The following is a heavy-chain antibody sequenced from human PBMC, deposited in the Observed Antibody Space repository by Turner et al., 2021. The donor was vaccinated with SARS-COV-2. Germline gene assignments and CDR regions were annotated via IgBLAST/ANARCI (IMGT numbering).Heavy chain of an antibody. J-gene: IGHJ4*02. Sequence: QVQLQESGPGLVKPSETLSLTCNVSGASVSTGSYYWSWIRQPPGKGLEWIGYIFNSGSPNYNPSLKSRATISVDTSKNQFSLKLSSVTAADTAVYYCARGFDYWGQGTLVTVSS. CDR3: ARGFDY. CDR1: GASVSTGSYY. V-gene: IGHV4-61*01. CDR2: IFNSGSP.